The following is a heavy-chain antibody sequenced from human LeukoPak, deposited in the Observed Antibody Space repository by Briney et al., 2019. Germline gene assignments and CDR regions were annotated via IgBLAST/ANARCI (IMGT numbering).Heavy chain of an antibody. J-gene: IGHJ4*02. CDR3: EVLDPGYCSGGSCYDY. Sequence: GGSLRLSCAASGCTFSSYGMHWVRQAPGKGLEWVAFIRYDGSNKYYADSVKGRFTISRDNSKNTLYLQMNSLRAEDTAVYYCEVLDPGYCSGGSCYDYWGQGTLVTVSS. CDR2: IRYDGSNK. CDR1: GCTFSSYG. D-gene: IGHD2-15*01. V-gene: IGHV3-30*02.